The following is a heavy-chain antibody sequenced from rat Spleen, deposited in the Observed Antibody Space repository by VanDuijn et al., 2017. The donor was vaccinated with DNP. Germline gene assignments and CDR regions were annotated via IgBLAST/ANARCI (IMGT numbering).Heavy chain of an antibody. CDR1: GFTFSNYG. J-gene: IGHJ3*01. Sequence: EVQLVESGGGLVQPGRTLKLSCAASGFTFSNYGMAWVRQAPKKGLEWVATITASSGTTYYRDSVKGRFTISTDNAKNTLYLQMDSLRSEDTATYYCTTDNYSAPFDYWGQGTLVTVSS. CDR2: ITASSGTT. D-gene: IGHD1-8*01. CDR3: TTDNYSAPFDY. V-gene: IGHV5-19*01.